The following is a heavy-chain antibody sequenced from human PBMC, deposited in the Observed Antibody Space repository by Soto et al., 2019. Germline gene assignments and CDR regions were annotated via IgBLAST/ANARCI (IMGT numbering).Heavy chain of an antibody. CDR2: ISSSSSTI. CDR3: ARDRHLTGYYEAYYYYGMDV. V-gene: IGHV3-48*02. Sequence: GGSLRLSCAASGFTFSSYSMNWVRQAPGKGLEWVSYISSSSSTIYYADSVKGRFTISRDNAKNSLYLQMNSLRDEDTAVYYCARDRHLTGYYEAYYYYGMDVWGQGTTVTVSS. CDR1: GFTFSSYS. J-gene: IGHJ6*02. D-gene: IGHD3-9*01.